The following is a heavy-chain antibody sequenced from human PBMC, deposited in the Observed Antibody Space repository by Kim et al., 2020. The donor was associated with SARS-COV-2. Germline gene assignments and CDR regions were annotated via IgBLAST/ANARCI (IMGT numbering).Heavy chain of an antibody. D-gene: IGHD3-22*01. J-gene: IGHJ3*02. Sequence: LTSRVTISVDTSKNQFSLKLSSVTAADTAVYYCATVTMIVVVITPRAFDIWGQGTMVTVSS. CDR3: ATVTMIVVVITPRAFDI. V-gene: IGHV4-39*01.